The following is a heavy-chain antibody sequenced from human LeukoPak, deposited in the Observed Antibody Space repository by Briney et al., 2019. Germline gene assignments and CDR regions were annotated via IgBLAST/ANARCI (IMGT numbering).Heavy chain of an antibody. Sequence: SETLSLTCTVSGGSISSSSYYWGWIRQPPGKGLECIGSIYYSGSTYYNPSLKSRVTISIDTSKNQFSLKLSSVTAADTAVYYCARFNSGSYQHYFDYRGQGTLVTVSS. CDR1: GGSISSSSYY. CDR2: IYYSGST. J-gene: IGHJ4*02. V-gene: IGHV4-39*07. CDR3: ARFNSGSYQHYFDY. D-gene: IGHD1-26*01.